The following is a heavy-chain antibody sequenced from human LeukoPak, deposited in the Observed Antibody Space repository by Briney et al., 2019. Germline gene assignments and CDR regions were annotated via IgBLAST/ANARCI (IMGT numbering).Heavy chain of an antibody. CDR1: GGSISSYY. J-gene: IGHJ3*02. Sequence: PSETLPLTCTVSGGSISSYYWSWIRQPPGKGLEWIGYIYYSGSTNYNPSLKSRVTISVDTSKNQFSLKLSSVTAADTAVYYCASLCSGGSCYSDAFDIWGQGTMVTVSS. CDR2: IYYSGST. D-gene: IGHD2-15*01. CDR3: ASLCSGGSCYSDAFDI. V-gene: IGHV4-59*01.